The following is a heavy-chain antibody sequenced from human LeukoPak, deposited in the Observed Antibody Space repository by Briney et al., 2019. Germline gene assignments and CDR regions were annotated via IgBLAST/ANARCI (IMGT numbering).Heavy chain of an antibody. CDR3: TREGMGTTFSAWFEP. Sequence: PGGSLRLSCVASGFIFSHYGMHWVRQAPGKGLEWVEVVSSDGSIDYYADSLRGRFTVSRDNSKNTMFLQFNTLRQEDTAVYYCTREGMGTTFSAWFEPWGQGTLVTVSS. CDR2: VSSDGSID. CDR1: GFIFSHYG. D-gene: IGHD1-7*01. V-gene: IGHV3-33*05. J-gene: IGHJ5*02.